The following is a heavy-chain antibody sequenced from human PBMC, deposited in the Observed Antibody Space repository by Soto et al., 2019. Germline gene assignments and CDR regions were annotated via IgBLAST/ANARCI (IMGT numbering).Heavy chain of an antibody. CDR3: AKRREGGYYIFDY. CDR1: VLTCSSFA. CDR2: ISGSGEST. J-gene: IGHJ4*02. V-gene: IGHV3-23*01. D-gene: IGHD3-10*01. Sequence: GALRLSCAASVLTCSSFAMSWVRQAPGKGLEWVSSISGSGESTYYADSVKGRLSISRDNSKNTLYLQMNSLRAEDTAVYYCAKRREGGYYIFDYWGQGTPVTVSS.